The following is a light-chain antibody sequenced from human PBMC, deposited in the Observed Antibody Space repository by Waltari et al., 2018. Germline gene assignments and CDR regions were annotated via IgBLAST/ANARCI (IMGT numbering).Light chain of an antibody. V-gene: IGLV4-69*01. Sequence: QLVLTQSPSASASLGASVKLTCTLSSGHSSNVIAWLQQQPEKGPRYLMKVNRDGSHSKGDEIPDRFSGSSPGTERYLTISSLQSEDEADYYCQTGGHGTWVFGGGTKLTVL. CDR3: QTGGHGTWV. J-gene: IGLJ3*02. CDR2: VNRDGSH. CDR1: SGHSSNV.